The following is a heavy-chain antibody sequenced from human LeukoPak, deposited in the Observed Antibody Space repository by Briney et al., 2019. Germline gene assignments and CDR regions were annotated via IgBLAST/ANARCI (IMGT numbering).Heavy chain of an antibody. CDR2: IYPGDSDT. Sequence: PGEPLKISCKGSGYSFTNYWVGWVRQMPGKGLEWMGIIYPGDSDTRYSPSFQGQVTISADKSISTAYLQWSSLKASDTAKYHCARHYGYGSFDYWGQGTLVTVSS. J-gene: IGHJ4*02. V-gene: IGHV5-51*01. CDR1: GYSFTNYW. D-gene: IGHD5-18*01. CDR3: ARHYGYGSFDY.